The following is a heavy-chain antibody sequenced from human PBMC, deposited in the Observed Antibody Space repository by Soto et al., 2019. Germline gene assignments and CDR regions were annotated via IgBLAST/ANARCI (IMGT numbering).Heavy chain of an antibody. CDR3: ARKWESRACFDY. D-gene: IGHD1-26*01. V-gene: IGHV3-23*01. Sequence: GGSLRLSCAASGFTFSRYAMNWVRQAPGEGLEWVFGISDSGGSSSHTESVKGRFSISRDNSKNTLYLHMNSLRAEDTAVYYCARKWESRACFDYWGQGTLVTVSS. CDR2: ISDSGGSS. CDR1: GFTFSRYA. J-gene: IGHJ4*02.